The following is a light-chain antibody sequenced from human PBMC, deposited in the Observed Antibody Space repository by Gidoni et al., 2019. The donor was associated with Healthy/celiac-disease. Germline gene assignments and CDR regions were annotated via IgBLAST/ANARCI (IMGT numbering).Light chain of an antibody. J-gene: IGLJ3*02. CDR3: CSYAGSSTLWV. Sequence: QSALTQPASVSGSPGQSITIPCTGTSSDVGRYNLVSWDQQPPGKAPKLMIYEVSKRPSGVSNRFAGSKSGNTASLTISGLQAEDEADYYCCSYAGSSTLWVFGGGTKLTVL. V-gene: IGLV2-23*02. CDR1: SSDVGRYNL. CDR2: EVS.